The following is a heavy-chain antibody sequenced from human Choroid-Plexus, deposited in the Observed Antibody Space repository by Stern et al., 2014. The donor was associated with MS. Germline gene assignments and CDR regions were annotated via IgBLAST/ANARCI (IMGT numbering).Heavy chain of an antibody. J-gene: IGHJ6*02. CDR1: GYIFTGYY. V-gene: IGHV1-2*02. D-gene: IGHD3-3*01. CDR2: INPNTGGT. Sequence: VQLVESGAEVKKPGASVKVSCKTSGYIFTGYYIHWVRQAPGQGLEWMAWINPNTGGTNYAQKVQGRVAMSRDTSIRTAYVELSRLTSDDTAVYYCARDQRGITIFGVVTDYYYLGMDVWGQGTTVTVSS. CDR3: ARDQRGITIFGVVTDYYYLGMDV.